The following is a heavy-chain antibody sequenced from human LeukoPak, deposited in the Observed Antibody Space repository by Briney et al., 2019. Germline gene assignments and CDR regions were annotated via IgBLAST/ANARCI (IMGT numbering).Heavy chain of an antibody. V-gene: IGHV3-30-3*01. J-gene: IGHJ4*02. CDR3: AKDSPLSSGWYAY. CDR2: ISYDGSNK. CDR1: GFTFSSYA. D-gene: IGHD6-19*01. Sequence: GGSLRLSCAASGFTFSSYAMHWVRQAPGKGLEWVAVISYDGSNKYYADSVKGRFTISRDNSKNTLYLQMNSLRAEDTAVYYCAKDSPLSSGWYAYWGQGTLVTVSS.